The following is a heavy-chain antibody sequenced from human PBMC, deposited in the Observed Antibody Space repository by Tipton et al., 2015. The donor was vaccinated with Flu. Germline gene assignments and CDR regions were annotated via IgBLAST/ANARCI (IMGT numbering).Heavy chain of an antibody. J-gene: IGHJ4*02. Sequence: GLVKPSATLSLTCAVYGGSFSGYYWSWIRQPPGKGLEWIGEINHSGSTHYNPSLKSRVTISVDTSKNQFSLRLSSVTAADTAVYYCARDWLNWGQGTLVTVSS. D-gene: IGHD3-9*01. CDR2: INHSGST. CDR3: ARDWLN. CDR1: GGSFSGYY. V-gene: IGHV4-34*01.